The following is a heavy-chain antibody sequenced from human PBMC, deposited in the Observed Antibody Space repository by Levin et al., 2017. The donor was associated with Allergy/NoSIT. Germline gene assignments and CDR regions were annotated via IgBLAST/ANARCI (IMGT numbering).Heavy chain of an antibody. Sequence: SETLSLTCTVSGGSISSYYWSWIRQPPGKGLEWIGYIYYSGSTNYNPSLKSRVTISVDTSKNQFSLKLSSVTAADTAVYYCARDHGYCSSTSCYNWFDPWGQGTLVTVSS. CDR3: ARDHGYCSSTSCYNWFDP. J-gene: IGHJ5*02. CDR2: IYYSGST. CDR1: GGSISSYY. V-gene: IGHV4-59*01. D-gene: IGHD2-2*03.